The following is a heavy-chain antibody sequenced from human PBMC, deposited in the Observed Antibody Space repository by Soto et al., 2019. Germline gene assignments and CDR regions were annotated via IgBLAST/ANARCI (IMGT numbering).Heavy chain of an antibody. V-gene: IGHV3-53*01. Sequence: PGGSLRLSCAASGFTVSSNYMSWVRQAPGKGLEWISVIYSGGTLYADSVKGRFTISRDNSKNTLYLQMNSLRAEDAAIYYCAKEKDYDYVWGSSRYTSDCWGQGTLVTV. CDR1: GFTVSSNY. J-gene: IGHJ4*02. D-gene: IGHD3-16*02. CDR3: AKEKDYDYVWGSSRYTSDC. CDR2: IYSGGT.